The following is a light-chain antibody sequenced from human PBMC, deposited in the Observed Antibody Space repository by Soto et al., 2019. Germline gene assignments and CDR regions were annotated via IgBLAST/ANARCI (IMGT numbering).Light chain of an antibody. Sequence: QSALTQPRSVSGSPGQSVTISCTGTSSDVGGYNYVSWYQQHPGKAPKVMIYDVTKRPSGVPDRFSGSKSGNTASLTISGLQAEDEAEYHCCSYAGRYTVWVFGGGTQLTVL. CDR2: DVT. CDR3: CSYAGRYTVWV. CDR1: SSDVGGYNY. J-gene: IGLJ3*02. V-gene: IGLV2-11*01.